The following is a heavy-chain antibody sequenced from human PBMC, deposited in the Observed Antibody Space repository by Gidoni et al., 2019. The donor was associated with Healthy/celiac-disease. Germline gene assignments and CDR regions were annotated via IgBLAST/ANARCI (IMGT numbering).Heavy chain of an antibody. CDR2: ISGSGGST. V-gene: IGHV3-23*01. CDR1: EFPFSSHA. J-gene: IGHJ4*02. Sequence: EVQLLESGGGLVQPGGSLRLPCPASEFPFSSHALGWVRQAPGEGVGGVSAISGSGGSTYYADSVKGRFTISRDNSKNTLYLQMNSLRAEDTAVYYCAKDSVDSSGWRTEYYFDYWGQGTLVTVSS. D-gene: IGHD6-19*01. CDR3: AKDSVDSSGWRTEYYFDY.